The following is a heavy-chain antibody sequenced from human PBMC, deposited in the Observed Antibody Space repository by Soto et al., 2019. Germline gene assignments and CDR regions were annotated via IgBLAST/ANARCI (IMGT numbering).Heavy chain of an antibody. J-gene: IGHJ6*02. CDR1: GFTSSNYF. Sequence: QVQLVESGGGVVQPGRSLRLSCVASGFTSSNYFMHWVRQAPGKGLEWVALISYDGSNNHYTDSVKGRFTISRDNSKNTLYLQMNSLRGEDTAVYFCARGAPYYGMDVWGQGTTVTVSS. V-gene: IGHV3-30*04. CDR2: ISYDGSNN. CDR3: ARGAPYYGMDV.